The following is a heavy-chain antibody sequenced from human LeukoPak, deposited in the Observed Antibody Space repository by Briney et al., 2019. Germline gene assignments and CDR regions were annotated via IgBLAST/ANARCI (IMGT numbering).Heavy chain of an antibody. V-gene: IGHV3-23*01. J-gene: IGHJ4*02. CDR2: ISGSGGST. Sequence: PGGSLRLSCAASGFTFSSYAMSWVRQAPGKGLEWVSAISGSGGSTYYADSVKGRFTISRDNSKNTLYLQMNSLRAEDTAVYYCAKAPCSSTNCYYFDYWGQGTLSPSPQ. D-gene: IGHD2-2*01. CDR1: GFTFSSYA. CDR3: AKAPCSSTNCYYFDY.